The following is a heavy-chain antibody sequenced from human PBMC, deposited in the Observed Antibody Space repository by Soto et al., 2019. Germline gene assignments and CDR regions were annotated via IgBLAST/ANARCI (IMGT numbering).Heavy chain of an antibody. CDR1: GYLFTAYS. J-gene: IGHJ1*01. CDR2: VNPSGGST. Sequence: GASVNVSCKASGYLFTAYSMHWVRLAPGQGLEWMGVVNPSGGSTKYAQNFQGRVTRTRETSTTTIYMELSSLRSDDTAIYYCAREENCSGGTCYSEYFHRWGQGTLVTVSS. CDR3: AREENCSGGTCYSEYFHR. D-gene: IGHD2-15*01. V-gene: IGHV1-46*01.